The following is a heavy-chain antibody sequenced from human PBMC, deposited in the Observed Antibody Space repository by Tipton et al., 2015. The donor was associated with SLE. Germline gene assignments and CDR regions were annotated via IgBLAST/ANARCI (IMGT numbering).Heavy chain of an antibody. J-gene: IGHJ4*02. CDR2: IYYSGST. D-gene: IGHD3-3*01. V-gene: IGHV4-59*08. CDR3: ARSGDFWSGYFH. CDR1: GGSISSYY. Sequence: TLSLTCTVSGGSISSYYWSWIRQPPGKGLEWIGYIYYSGSTNYNPSLKSRVTISVDTSKNQFSLKLSSVTAADTAVYYCARSGDFWSGYFHWGQGTLVTVSS.